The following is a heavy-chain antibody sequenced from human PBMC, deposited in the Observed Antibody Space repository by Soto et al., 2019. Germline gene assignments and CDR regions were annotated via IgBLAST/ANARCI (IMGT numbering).Heavy chain of an antibody. V-gene: IGHV1-69*14. J-gene: IGHJ4*02. D-gene: IGHD5-12*01. CDR2: IIPIFGSA. CDR1: GGTFGSYG. CDR3: ARESGYNFGPFDY. Sequence: QVQLVQSGAEVKKPGSSVKVSCKASGGTFGSYGLSWVRQAPGQGLEWMGGIIPIFGSANYAQKFQGRVTITADISTSTAYMELSSLRSEDTAMYSCARESGYNFGPFDYWGQGALVTVSS.